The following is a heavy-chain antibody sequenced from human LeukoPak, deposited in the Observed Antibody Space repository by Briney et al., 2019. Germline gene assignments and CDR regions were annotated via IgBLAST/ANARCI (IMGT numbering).Heavy chain of an antibody. D-gene: IGHD3-3*01. V-gene: IGHV4-31*03. Sequence: PPETPCLNCTVSGGSSSSGGSYWSWIRQHPGKGLEWIRYIYYSGCTYYCTSLKSRITISLDTSKNQFSLKLSSVTAADTAVYYCARVNKKRDLDLDYWGQ. J-gene: IGHJ4*02. CDR2: IYYSGCT. CDR1: GGSSSSGGSY. CDR3: ARVNKKRDLDLDY.